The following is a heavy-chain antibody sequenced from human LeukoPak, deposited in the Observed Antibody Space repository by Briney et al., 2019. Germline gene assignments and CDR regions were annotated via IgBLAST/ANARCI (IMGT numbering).Heavy chain of an antibody. CDR3: ARVGIAAAGIYYYYYMDV. CDR1: GYTFTSYG. J-gene: IGHJ6*03. CDR2: ISAYNGNT. V-gene: IGHV1-18*01. D-gene: IGHD6-13*01. Sequence: GASVKVSCKASGYTFTSYGISWVRQAPGQGLEWMGWISAYNGNTNYAQKLQGRVTMTTDTSTSAAYMELRSLRSDDTAVYYCARVGIAAAGIYYYYYMDVWGKGTTVTTSS.